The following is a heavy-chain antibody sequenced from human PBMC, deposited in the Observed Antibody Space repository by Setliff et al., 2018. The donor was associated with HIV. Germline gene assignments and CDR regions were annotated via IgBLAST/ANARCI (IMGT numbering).Heavy chain of an antibody. J-gene: IGHJ4*02. CDR3: ASSPAWRSDSGLHTFDY. D-gene: IGHD2-15*01. Sequence: SETLSLTCAVSGYSISSRYYWGWIRQPPGKGLEWIGSVYHTGSTYYNPSLKSRVTMSADTSKNQFSLKLSSVTAADTAVYYCASSPAWRSDSGLHTFDYWGQGTLVTVSS. CDR1: GYSISSRYY. CDR2: VYHTGST. V-gene: IGHV4-38-2*01.